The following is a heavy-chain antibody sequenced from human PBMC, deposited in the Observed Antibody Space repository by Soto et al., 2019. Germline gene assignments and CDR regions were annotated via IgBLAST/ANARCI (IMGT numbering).Heavy chain of an antibody. J-gene: IGHJ4*02. Sequence: ASVKVSCKASGYTFTSYGSSWVRQAPGQGLEWMGWISAYSGNTNYAQKLQGRVTMTTDTSTSTAYMELRSLRSDDTAVYYCAGDSGNYFDYWGQRTLVTVSS. V-gene: IGHV1-18*01. CDR1: GYTFTSYG. CDR3: AGDSGNYFDY. D-gene: IGHD6-25*01. CDR2: ISAYSGNT.